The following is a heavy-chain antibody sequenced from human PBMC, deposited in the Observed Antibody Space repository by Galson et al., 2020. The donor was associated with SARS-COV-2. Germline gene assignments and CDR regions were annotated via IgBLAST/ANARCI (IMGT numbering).Heavy chain of an antibody. Sequence: GGSLTLSCGASAFRFSTYDMHRVRQAPGKGMERVAIISADGTREIYPDSVKGRFTISRDNFRNTLSVQMNDLRAEDTAVYYCVRDTIARHWATLSYWGQGTLVAVSS. CDR3: VRDTIARHWATLSY. CDR2: ISADGTRE. V-gene: IGHV3-30*04. CDR1: AFRFSTYD. J-gene: IGHJ4*02. D-gene: IGHD3-10*01.